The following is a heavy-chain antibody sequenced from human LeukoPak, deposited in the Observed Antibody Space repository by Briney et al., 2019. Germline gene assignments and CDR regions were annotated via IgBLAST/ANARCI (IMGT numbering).Heavy chain of an antibody. CDR3: VRAGDCSSTRCNGIDAFDI. V-gene: IGHV4-39*01. CDR2: IYYTGGT. Sequence: SETLSLTCSVSGGSITSSSYYWGWIRQSPEKGLEWIGSIYYTGGTHYSPSLKSRVTISVDTSKNQFSLKLSSVTAADTAVYYCVRAGDCSSTRCNGIDAFDIWGQGTMVTVSS. J-gene: IGHJ3*02. CDR1: GGSITSSSYY. D-gene: IGHD2-2*01.